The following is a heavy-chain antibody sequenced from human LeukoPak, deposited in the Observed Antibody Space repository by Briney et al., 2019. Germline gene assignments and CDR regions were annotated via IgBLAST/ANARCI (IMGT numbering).Heavy chain of an antibody. CDR3: ARARYYYGHYFDY. Sequence: SETLSLTCTVSGGSINNYYWSWIRQPPGKGLEWIGYIFDNGNTNYNPSLKSRVTISLDTSKNQFSLKLSSVTAADTAVYYCARARYYYGHYFDYWSQGTLVTVSS. CDR1: GGSINNYY. V-gene: IGHV4-59*01. D-gene: IGHD3-10*01. J-gene: IGHJ4*02. CDR2: IFDNGNT.